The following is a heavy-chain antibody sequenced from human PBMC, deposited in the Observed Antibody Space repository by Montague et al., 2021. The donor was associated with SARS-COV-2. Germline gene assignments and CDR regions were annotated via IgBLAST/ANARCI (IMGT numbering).Heavy chain of an antibody. Sequence: TLSLTCTVSGGSISSANYYWSWIRQPAGKGLEWIGRFYTSGSTNYNPSLKSRVAISADTSKNQFSLKLSSVTAADTAVYNCASTYYYASGSLFDPWGQGTLVTVSS. CDR1: GGSISSANYY. CDR3: ASTYYYASGSLFDP. J-gene: IGHJ5*02. CDR2: FYTSGST. V-gene: IGHV4-61*02. D-gene: IGHD3-10*01.